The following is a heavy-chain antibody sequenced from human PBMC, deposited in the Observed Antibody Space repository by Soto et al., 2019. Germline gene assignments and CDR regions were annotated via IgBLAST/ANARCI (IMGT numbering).Heavy chain of an antibody. CDR3: ARMDFWSGYPATSFDY. V-gene: IGHV4-59*01. Sequence: QVQLQESGPGLVKPSETLSLTCTVSGGSISSYYWSWIRQPPGKGLEWIGYIYYSGSTNYNPSLKIRVTIAVDTSKNQFSLKLSSVTAADTAVYYCARMDFWSGYPATSFDYWGQGTLVTVSS. D-gene: IGHD3-3*01. J-gene: IGHJ4*02. CDR1: GGSISSYY. CDR2: IYYSGST.